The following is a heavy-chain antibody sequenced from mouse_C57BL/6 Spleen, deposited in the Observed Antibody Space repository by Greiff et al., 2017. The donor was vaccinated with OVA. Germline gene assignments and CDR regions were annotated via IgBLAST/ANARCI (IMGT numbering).Heavy chain of an antibody. V-gene: IGHV6-3*01. D-gene: IGHD2-5*01. CDR3: TGAYYSNLYAMDY. J-gene: IGHJ4*01. CDR2: IRLKSDNYAT. Sequence: EVQLVESGGGLVQPGGSMKLSCVASGFTFSNYWMNWVRQSPEKGLEWVAQIRLKSDNYATHYAESVKGRFTISRDDSKSSVYLQMNNLRAEDTGIYYCTGAYYSNLYAMDYWGQGTSVTVSS. CDR1: GFTFSNYW.